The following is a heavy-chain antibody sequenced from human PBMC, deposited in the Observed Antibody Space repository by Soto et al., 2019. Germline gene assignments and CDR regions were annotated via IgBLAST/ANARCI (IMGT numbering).Heavy chain of an antibody. V-gene: IGHV4-59*01. Sequence: PSETLSLTCTVSGGSISSYYWSWIRQPPGKGLEWIGYIYYSGSTNYNPSLKSRVTISVDTSKNQFSLKLSSVTAADTAVYYCARYRCCRTPGVFDYWGQGTLVTGSS. CDR2: IYYSGST. CDR1: GGSISSYY. J-gene: IGHJ4*02. D-gene: IGHD2-8*01. CDR3: ARYRCCRTPGVFDY.